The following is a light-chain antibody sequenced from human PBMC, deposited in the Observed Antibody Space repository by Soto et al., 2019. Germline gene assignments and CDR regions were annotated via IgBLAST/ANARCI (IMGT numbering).Light chain of an antibody. V-gene: IGLV2-14*01. CDR1: FSDVGGYDY. J-gene: IGLJ1*01. CDR3: SSHTSGSTRV. Sequence: SVLTQPASVSGSPRQSIAISCTGTFSDVGGYDYVSWYQQHPDKAPKLMIYEVTKRPSGVSNRFSGSKSGNTASLTISGLQPEDEADYYCSSHTSGSTRVFGSGTKVTVL. CDR2: EVT.